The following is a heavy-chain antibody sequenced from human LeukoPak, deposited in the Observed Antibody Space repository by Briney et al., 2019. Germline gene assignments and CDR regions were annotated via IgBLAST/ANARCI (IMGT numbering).Heavy chain of an antibody. CDR1: GFTFSSYW. Sequence: GGSLRLSCAASGFTFSSYWMLWVRQAPGMGLVWVSRINTDGTTTAYADSVKGRFTIPRDNAKNTLYLQMNSLRAEDTAVYYCARDRTRPNYWGQGTLVTVSS. CDR2: INTDGTTT. J-gene: IGHJ4*02. D-gene: IGHD2-2*01. V-gene: IGHV3-74*01. CDR3: ARDRTRPNY.